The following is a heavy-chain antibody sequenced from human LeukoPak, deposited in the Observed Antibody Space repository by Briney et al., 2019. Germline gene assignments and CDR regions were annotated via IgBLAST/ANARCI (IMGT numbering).Heavy chain of an antibody. CDR1: GDSISSHNW. V-gene: IGHV4-4*02. Sequence: SGTLSLTCAVSGDSISSHNWWSGVRQTPGEGLEWIGEIYDSGRTKYKPSLKSRVTISVDKSKNQLSLNLISVTAADTAVYYCARVSTQGATLRFLESLVLDHWGQGTQVTVSS. J-gene: IGHJ4*02. CDR3: ARVSTQGATLRFLESLVLDH. D-gene: IGHD3-3*01. CDR2: IYDSGRT.